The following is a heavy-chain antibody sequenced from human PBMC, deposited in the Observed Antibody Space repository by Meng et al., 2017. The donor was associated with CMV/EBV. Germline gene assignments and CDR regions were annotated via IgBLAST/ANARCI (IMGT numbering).Heavy chain of an antibody. J-gene: IGHJ3*02. CDR1: GFTFSSYS. CDR2: ISSSSSTI. V-gene: IGHV3-48*04. Sequence: GGPLRLSCAASGFTFSSYSMNWVRQAPGKGLEWVSYISSSSSTIYYADSVKGRFTISRDNAKNSLYLQMNSLRAEDTAVYYCAREGPTGAFDIWGQGTMGTVSS. D-gene: IGHD4-11*01. CDR3: AREGPTGAFDI.